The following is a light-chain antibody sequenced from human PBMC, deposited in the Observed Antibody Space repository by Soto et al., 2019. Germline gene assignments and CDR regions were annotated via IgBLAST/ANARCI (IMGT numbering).Light chain of an antibody. Sequence: DIQMTQSPSSLSAAVEDRVIITCRASQSISNHLNWCQQKPGKAPKLLIYDASTLQSGVPSRYSGSGSGTDFTLTISSLQPEDFATYYCQQANSFPLTFGGGTKVDI. CDR2: DAS. V-gene: IGKV1-39*01. J-gene: IGKJ4*01. CDR1: QSISNH. CDR3: QQANSFPLT.